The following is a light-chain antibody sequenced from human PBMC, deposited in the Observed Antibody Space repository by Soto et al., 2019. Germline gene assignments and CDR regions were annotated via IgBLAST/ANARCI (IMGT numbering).Light chain of an antibody. V-gene: IGKV3-20*01. CDR2: GAS. CDR1: QSVSANF. CDR3: LQYGSSTT. Sequence: EIVLTQSPGTLSLSPGERATLSCRSSQSVSANFVAWYQHKPGQAPRLLIYGASTRVTGIPDRFSGSGSGTVFTITISRLEPEDFAVYYCLQYGSSTTFGQGTNVDIK. J-gene: IGKJ1*01.